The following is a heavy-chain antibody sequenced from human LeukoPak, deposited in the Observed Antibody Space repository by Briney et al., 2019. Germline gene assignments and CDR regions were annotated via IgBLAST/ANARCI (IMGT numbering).Heavy chain of an antibody. CDR3: ARGSGSALLFDY. CDR1: GFTFSSYG. Sequence: PGGSLRLSCAASGFTFSSYGMHWVRQAPGKGLEWVAVISYDGSNKYYADSVKGRFTISRDNSKNTLYLQMNSLRAEDTAVYYCARGSGSALLFDYWGQGTLVTVSS. J-gene: IGHJ4*02. D-gene: IGHD3-10*01. V-gene: IGHV3-30*03. CDR2: ISYDGSNK.